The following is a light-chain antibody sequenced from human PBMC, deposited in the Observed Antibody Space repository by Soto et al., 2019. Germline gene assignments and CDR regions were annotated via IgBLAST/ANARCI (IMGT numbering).Light chain of an antibody. J-gene: IGKJ1*01. CDR2: ATS. CDR3: QQYNIYS. V-gene: IGKV1-5*01. Sequence: DIQMTQSPSTLSGSVGDRVIITCRASQSIGSWLAWYQQQPGKVPKLLIYATSTLQSGVPSRFSGSGSATEFTLTISSLQPDDFATYYCQQYNIYSFGQGTKVDIK. CDR1: QSIGSW.